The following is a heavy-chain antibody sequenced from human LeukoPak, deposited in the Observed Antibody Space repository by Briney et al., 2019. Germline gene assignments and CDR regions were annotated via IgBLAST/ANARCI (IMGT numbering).Heavy chain of an antibody. Sequence: PGGSLRLSCAASGFTFSNYAMSWVRQAPGKGLEWVSAINGSGGSTDYADSVKGRFTISKNNSKNTLYLQMDSLRAEDTAVYYCAKDGGRLRWPHGYWGQGTLVTVSS. J-gene: IGHJ4*02. D-gene: IGHD4-23*01. V-gene: IGHV3-23*01. CDR2: INGSGGST. CDR1: GFTFSNYA. CDR3: AKDGGRLRWPHGY.